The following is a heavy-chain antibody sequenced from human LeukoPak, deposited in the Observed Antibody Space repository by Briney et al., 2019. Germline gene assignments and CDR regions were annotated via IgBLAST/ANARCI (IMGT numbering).Heavy chain of an antibody. Sequence: ASVKVSCKASGYTFTSYGISWVRQAPGQGLEWMGWISAYNGNTNYAQKLQGRVTMTTDTSTSTAYMELKSLRSDDTAVYYCARYSSSWYSFDYWGQGTLVTVSS. CDR3: ARYSSSWYSFDY. CDR1: GYTFTSYG. V-gene: IGHV1-18*01. J-gene: IGHJ4*02. D-gene: IGHD6-13*01. CDR2: ISAYNGNT.